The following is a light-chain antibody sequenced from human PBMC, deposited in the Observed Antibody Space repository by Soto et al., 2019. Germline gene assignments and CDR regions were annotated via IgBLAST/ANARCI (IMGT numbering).Light chain of an antibody. CDR1: QSISSW. V-gene: IGKV1-5*03. CDR2: KAS. CDR3: QQYDTYST. J-gene: IGKJ1*01. Sequence: DIQMTQSHSTLSASVGDRVTITCRASQSISSWLAWYQQKPGKAPKLLIYKASSLESGVPSRFSGSGSGTEFTLTISSLQPDDFATYYCQQYDTYSTCGQGTKVEIK.